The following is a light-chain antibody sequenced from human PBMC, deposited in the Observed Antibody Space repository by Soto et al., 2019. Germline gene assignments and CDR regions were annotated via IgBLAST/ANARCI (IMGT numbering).Light chain of an antibody. CDR2: WAS. Sequence: IVMTPSPDSLAVSLDERATTNCKSSQRVLYSSNNKNSLAWYQQKPGQPPKLLIYWASTRESGVPDRLSGSWSGTDFILTMRSLQAEDVAVYSGQQYYRPPLTLSGGTKGEIK. V-gene: IGKV4-1*01. J-gene: IGKJ4*01. CDR3: QQYYRPPLT. CDR1: QRVLYSSNNKNS.